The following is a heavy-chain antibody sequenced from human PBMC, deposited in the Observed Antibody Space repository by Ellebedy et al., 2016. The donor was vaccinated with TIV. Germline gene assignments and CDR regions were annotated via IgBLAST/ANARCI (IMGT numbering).Heavy chain of an antibody. V-gene: IGHV3-74*01. CDR1: GFTFSSYW. CDR3: VREDYDILTGYSMTDY. J-gene: IGHJ4*02. D-gene: IGHD3-9*01. CDR2: ISHDGRST. Sequence: GESLKISCAASGFTFSSYWMHWVRQAPGKGLVWVSRISHDGRSTSHADSVKGRFIISRDNAENTVYLQMNSLRSEDTAVYYCVREDYDILTGYSMTDYWGQGTLVTVSS.